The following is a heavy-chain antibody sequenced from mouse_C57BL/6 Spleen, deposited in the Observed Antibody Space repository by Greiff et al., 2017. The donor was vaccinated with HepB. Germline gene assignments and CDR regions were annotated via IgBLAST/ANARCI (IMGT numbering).Heavy chain of an antibody. D-gene: IGHD1-1*01. V-gene: IGHV1-69*01. Sequence: QVQLQQSGAELVMPGASVKLSCKASGYTFTSYWMHWVKQRPGQGLEWIGEIDPSDSYTNYNQKFKGKSTLTVDKSSSTAYMQLSSLTSEDSAVYYCARFRTTDYYAMDYWGQGTSVTVSS. CDR2: IDPSDSYT. CDR1: GYTFTSYW. CDR3: ARFRTTDYYAMDY. J-gene: IGHJ4*01.